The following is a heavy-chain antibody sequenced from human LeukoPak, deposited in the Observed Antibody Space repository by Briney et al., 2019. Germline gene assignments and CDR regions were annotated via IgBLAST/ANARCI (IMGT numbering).Heavy chain of an antibody. CDR1: SGSISTSNYY. CDR2: IFYSGST. J-gene: IGHJ4*02. CDR3: ARATAVAVPKSYYFDY. D-gene: IGHD4-23*01. V-gene: IGHV4-39*07. Sequence: SETLSLTCTVSSGSISTSNYYWGWVRQPPGKALEWIGNIFYSGSTYYSPSLKSRVTISVDTSKNQFSLKLSSVTAADTAVYYCARATAVAVPKSYYFDYWGQGTLVTVSS.